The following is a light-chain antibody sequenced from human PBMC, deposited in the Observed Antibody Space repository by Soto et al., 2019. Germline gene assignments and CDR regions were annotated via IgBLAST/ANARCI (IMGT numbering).Light chain of an antibody. V-gene: IGKV1-33*01. CDR3: QQYEAPPYT. CDR2: HAS. CDR1: QDISLY. J-gene: IGKJ2*01. Sequence: DIPMTQSPSPLSASVGDRVTITCQASQDISLYLSWYPQKPEKAPKLLIYHASNLETGVPARFSGSAAGTEFTFTISSLQPGDIATYDFQQYEAPPYTFGQGTKLEIK.